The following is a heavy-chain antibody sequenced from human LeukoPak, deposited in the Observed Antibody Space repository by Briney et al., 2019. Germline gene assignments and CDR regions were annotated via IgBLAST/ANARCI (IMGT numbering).Heavy chain of an antibody. CDR3: AREGLGDYDSSGHYGNDAFDI. Sequence: PSETLSLTCTVSGGSISSSSYYWGWIRQPPGKGLEWIGSIYYSGSTYYNPSLKSRVTISVDKSKNQFSLKLSSVTAADTAVYYCAREGLGDYDSSGHYGNDAFDIWGQGTMVTVSS. D-gene: IGHD3-22*01. J-gene: IGHJ3*02. V-gene: IGHV4-39*07. CDR1: GGSISSSSYY. CDR2: IYYSGST.